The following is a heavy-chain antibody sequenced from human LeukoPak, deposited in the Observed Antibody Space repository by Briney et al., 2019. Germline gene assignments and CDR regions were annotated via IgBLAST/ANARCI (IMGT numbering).Heavy chain of an antibody. V-gene: IGHV3-7*01. CDR3: AKDLVAVAGLDAFDI. J-gene: IGHJ3*02. D-gene: IGHD6-19*01. Sequence: GGSLRLSCAASGFTFSSYWMSWVRQAPGKGLEWVANIKQDGSEKYYVDSVKGRFTISRDNAKNSLYLQMNSLRAEDTAVYYCAKDLVAVAGLDAFDIWGQGTMVTVSS. CDR1: GFTFSSYW. CDR2: IKQDGSEK.